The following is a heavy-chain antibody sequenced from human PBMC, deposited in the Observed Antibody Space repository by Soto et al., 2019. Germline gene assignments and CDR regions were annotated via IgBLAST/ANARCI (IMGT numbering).Heavy chain of an antibody. V-gene: IGHV4-34*01. CDR3: ARGKSRTGDELDY. CDR1: GGSFSGYY. Sequence: SETLSLTCAVYGGSFSGYYWSWIRQPPGKGLEWIGEINHSGSTNYNPSLKSRVTISVDTSKNQFSLKLSSVTAADTAVYYCARGKSRTGDELDYWGQGTLVTVSS. CDR2: INHSGST. D-gene: IGHD7-27*01. J-gene: IGHJ4*02.